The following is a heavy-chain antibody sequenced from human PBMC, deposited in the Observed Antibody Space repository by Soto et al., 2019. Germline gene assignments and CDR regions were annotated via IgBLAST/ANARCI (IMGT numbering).Heavy chain of an antibody. J-gene: IGHJ4*02. V-gene: IGHV3-11*05. CDR3: AGGYSGYVVDY. Sequence: QVQLVESGGGLVKPGGSLRLSCAASGFTFSDYYMSWIRQAPGKGLEWVSYISSSSSYTNYADSVKSRFTISRDNAKNSLYLQMNSLRAEDTAVYYCAGGYSGYVVDYWGQGTLVTVSS. CDR2: ISSSSSYT. D-gene: IGHD5-12*01. CDR1: GFTFSDYY.